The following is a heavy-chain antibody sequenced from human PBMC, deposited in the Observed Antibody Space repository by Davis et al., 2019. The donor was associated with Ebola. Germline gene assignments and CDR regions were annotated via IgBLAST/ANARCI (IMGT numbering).Heavy chain of an antibody. Sequence: SETLSLTCAVYGGSFSGYYWSWIRQSPEKGLEWIGEVNDSGSTNYSPSLKSRVTLSVDTSKNQFSLKLTSVTAADTAAYYCARDQVAGTYYYGMDVWGQGTTVTVSS. CDR1: GGSFSGYY. CDR2: VNDSGST. D-gene: IGHD6-19*01. J-gene: IGHJ6*02. V-gene: IGHV4-34*01. CDR3: ARDQVAGTYYYGMDV.